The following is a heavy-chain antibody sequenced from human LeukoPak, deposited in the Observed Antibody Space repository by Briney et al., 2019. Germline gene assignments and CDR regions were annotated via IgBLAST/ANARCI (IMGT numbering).Heavy chain of an antibody. CDR1: GGTFNTYP. V-gene: IGHV1-69*01. D-gene: IGHD3-22*01. Sequence: GASVKVSCKASGGTFNTYPISWVRQAPGQGLEWMGGIIPVFGTANYPQKFHGGITITADESTNTAYMELSSLRSDDTAVYYCARGEPLRQNYYDGSSWDCQYWGQGTLVTVSS. CDR3: ARGEPLRQNYYDGSSWDCQY. J-gene: IGHJ1*01. CDR2: IIPVFGTA.